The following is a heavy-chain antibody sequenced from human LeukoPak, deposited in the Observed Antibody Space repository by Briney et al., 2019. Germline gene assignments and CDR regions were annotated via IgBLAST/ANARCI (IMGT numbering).Heavy chain of an antibody. CDR2: ISYDGSNK. V-gene: IGHV3-30*18. CDR3: AKDRILIAAAGTVDY. Sequence: PGGSLRLSCAASGFTFSSYGMHWVRQAPGKGLEWVAVISYDGSNKYYADSVKGRFTISRDNSKNTLYLQMNSLRAEDTAVYYCAKDRILIAAAGTVDYWGQGTLVTVSS. CDR1: GFTFSSYG. J-gene: IGHJ4*02. D-gene: IGHD6-13*01.